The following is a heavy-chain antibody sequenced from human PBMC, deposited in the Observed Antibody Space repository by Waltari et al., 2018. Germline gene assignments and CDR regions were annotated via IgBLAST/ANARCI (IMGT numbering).Heavy chain of an antibody. V-gene: IGHV3-7*01. J-gene: IGHJ4*02. CDR3: ARVAGYSSSWLDY. CDR2: IKQDGSGK. Sequence: EVQLVESGGGLVQPGGSLRLSCAASGFTFSSYWMSWVRQAPGKGLEWWANIKQDGSGKYYVDSVKGRFTISRDNAKNSLYLQMNSLRAEDTAVYYCARVAGYSSSWLDYWGQGTLVTVSS. D-gene: IGHD6-13*01. CDR1: GFTFSSYW.